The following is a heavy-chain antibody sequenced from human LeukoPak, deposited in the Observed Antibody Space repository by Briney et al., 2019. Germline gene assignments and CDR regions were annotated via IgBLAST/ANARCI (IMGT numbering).Heavy chain of an antibody. Sequence: PGGSLRLSCAASGFTFDDYAMHWVRQAPGKGLEWVSGISWNCGSIGYADSVKGRFTISRDNAKNSLYLQMNSLRAEDTALYYCAKDKSNYYYYGMDVWGQGTTVTVSS. J-gene: IGHJ6*02. CDR1: GFTFDDYA. D-gene: IGHD6-6*01. CDR3: AKDKSNYYYYGMDV. V-gene: IGHV3-9*01. CDR2: ISWNCGSI.